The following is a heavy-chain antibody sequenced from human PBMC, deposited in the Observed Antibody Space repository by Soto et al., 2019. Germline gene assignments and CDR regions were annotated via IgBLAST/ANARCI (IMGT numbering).Heavy chain of an antibody. Sequence: ASVKVSCKASGYTFTSYGISWVRQAPGQGLEWMGWISAYNGNTNYAQKLQGRVTMTTDTSTSTAYMELRSLRSDDTAVYYCARLNVDTAMVTDYYYGMDVWGQGTTLTVSS. J-gene: IGHJ6*02. CDR1: GYTFTSYG. V-gene: IGHV1-18*04. D-gene: IGHD5-18*01. CDR3: ARLNVDTAMVTDYYYGMDV. CDR2: ISAYNGNT.